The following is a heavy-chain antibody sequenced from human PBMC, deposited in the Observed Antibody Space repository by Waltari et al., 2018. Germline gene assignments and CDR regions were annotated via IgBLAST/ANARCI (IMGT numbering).Heavy chain of an antibody. CDR2: VHHSGKT. D-gene: IGHD2-2*01. CDR3: AGDRAIGLFFDY. J-gene: IGHJ4*02. Sequence: QVQLQESGQGLVKPSGTLSLTCAVSGDSISGNYWWSWVRQSPEKGLEWIGQVHHSGKTHYNPSLQSRVTISLDKPKNQFSLNLTSVTAADTAVYYCAGDRAIGLFFDYWGRGTLVTVSS. V-gene: IGHV4-4*02. CDR1: GDSISGNYW.